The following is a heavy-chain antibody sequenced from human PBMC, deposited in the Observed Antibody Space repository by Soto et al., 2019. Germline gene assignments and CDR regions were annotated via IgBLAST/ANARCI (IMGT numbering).Heavy chain of an antibody. CDR1: GFTFSSYA. CDR2: ISGSGGST. V-gene: IGHV3-23*01. CDR3: AKGVYYYGSGSMDV. D-gene: IGHD3-10*01. Sequence: LRLSCAASGFTFSSYAMSWVRQAPGKGLEWVSAISGSGGSTYYADSVKGRFTISRDNSKNTLYLQMNSLRAEDTAVYYCAKGVYYYGSGSMDVWGQGTTVTVSS. J-gene: IGHJ6*02.